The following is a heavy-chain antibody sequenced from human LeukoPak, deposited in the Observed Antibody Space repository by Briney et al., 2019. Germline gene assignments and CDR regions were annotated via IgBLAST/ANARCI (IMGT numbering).Heavy chain of an antibody. CDR2: ISGSGGST. CDR3: AKSVGDSVVVVAATYDY. V-gene: IGHV3-23*01. Sequence: GGSLRLSCAASGFTFSSCAMSFVRQAPGKGLEFVSAISGSGGSTYYAYSVKGRFTISRDNSKNTLYLQMNSLRAEDTAVYYCAKSVGDSVVVVAATYDYWGQGTLVTVSS. D-gene: IGHD2-15*01. CDR1: GFTFSSCA. J-gene: IGHJ4*02.